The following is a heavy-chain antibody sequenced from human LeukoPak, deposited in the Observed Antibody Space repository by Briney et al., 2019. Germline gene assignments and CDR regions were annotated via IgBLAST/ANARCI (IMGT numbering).Heavy chain of an antibody. J-gene: IGHJ4*02. CDR3: ARGEGDSSRWPLNY. D-gene: IGHD6-13*01. CDR1: GYTFTGYY. Sequence: ASVKFSCKASGYTFTGYYMHWVRQAPGQGLEWMGWINPNSGGTKYAQQFQGRVTMTRDTSISTAYMELTRLTSDDTAVYYCARGEGDSSRWPLNYWGQGTLVPVSS. CDR2: INPNSGGT. V-gene: IGHV1-2*02.